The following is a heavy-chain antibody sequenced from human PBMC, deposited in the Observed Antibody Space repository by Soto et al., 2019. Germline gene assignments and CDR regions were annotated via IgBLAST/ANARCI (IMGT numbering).Heavy chain of an antibody. CDR2: IYYSGST. J-gene: IGHJ5*02. Sequence: PSETLSLTCTVSGGSISSSSYYWGWIRQPPGKGLEWIGSIYYSGSTYYNPSLKSRVTISVDTSKNQFSLKLSSVTAADTAVYYCARLGGTYRNRFDPWGQGTLVTVSS. CDR1: GGSISSSSYY. V-gene: IGHV4-39*01. CDR3: ARLGGTYRNRFDP. D-gene: IGHD1-26*01.